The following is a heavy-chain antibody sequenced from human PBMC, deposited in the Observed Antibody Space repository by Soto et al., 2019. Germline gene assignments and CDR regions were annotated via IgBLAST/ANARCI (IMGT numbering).Heavy chain of an antibody. J-gene: IGHJ2*01. CDR2: ISASGGNI. CDR3: AKVAGGLGYFDL. Sequence: EVQLLESGGGLARPGGSLRLSCVASAFIFSDYAMTWIRQAPGKGLEWVATISASGGNIEYTDSLKGRFTISRDNSKKTVYLQINGLTADDTAVHYCAKVAGGLGYFDLWGRGTLVTVSS. V-gene: IGHV3-23*01. D-gene: IGHD3-16*01. CDR1: AFIFSDYA.